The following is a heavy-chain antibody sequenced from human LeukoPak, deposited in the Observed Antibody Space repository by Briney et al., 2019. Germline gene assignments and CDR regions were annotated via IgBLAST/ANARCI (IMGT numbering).Heavy chain of an antibody. CDR1: GFTFSIYN. CDR2: ITTGSTFI. CDR3: ARDPGSGYEEHFDY. D-gene: IGHD5-12*01. V-gene: IGHV3-21*04. J-gene: IGHJ4*02. Sequence: GGSLRLSCATSGFTFSIYNMNWVRQAPGKGLEWVSSITTGSTFISYADSVKGRFTISRDNAKDSLYLQMNSLRAEDTAVYYCARDPGSGYEEHFDYWGQGTLVTVSS.